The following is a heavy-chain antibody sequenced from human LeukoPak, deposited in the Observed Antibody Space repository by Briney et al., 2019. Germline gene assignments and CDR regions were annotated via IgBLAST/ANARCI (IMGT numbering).Heavy chain of an antibody. V-gene: IGHV4-39*07. CDR2: INHSGST. CDR3: ASLRISRGYSGYDSAPWSWRGWFDP. Sequence: PSETLSLTCTVSSGSISASNYYWSWIRQPPGKGLEWIGEINHSGSTNYNPSLKSRVTISVDTSKNQFSLKLSSVPAAGTAVYYCASLRISRGYSGYDSAPWSWRGWFDPWGQGTLVTVSS. D-gene: IGHD5-12*01. J-gene: IGHJ5*02. CDR1: SGSISASNYY.